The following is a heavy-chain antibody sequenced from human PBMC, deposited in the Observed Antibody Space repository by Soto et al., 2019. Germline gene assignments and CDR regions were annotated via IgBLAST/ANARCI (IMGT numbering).Heavy chain of an antibody. D-gene: IGHD4-4*01. CDR3: AREGFGSNDDYYYYYGMDV. CDR1: GGSISSGGYS. V-gene: IGHV4-30-2*01. Sequence: SETLSLTCAVSGGSISSGGYSRSWIRQPPGKGLEWIGYIYHRGSTYYNPSLKSRVTISVDRSKNQFSLKLSSVTAADTAVYYCAREGFGSNDDYYYYYGMDVWGQGTTVTVSS. J-gene: IGHJ6*02. CDR2: IYHRGST.